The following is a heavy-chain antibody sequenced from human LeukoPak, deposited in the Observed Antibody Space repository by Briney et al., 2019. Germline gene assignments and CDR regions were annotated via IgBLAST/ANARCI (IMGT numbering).Heavy chain of an antibody. CDR1: GFTFSNYG. CDR2: ISYDGSNK. D-gene: IGHD5-12*01. CDR3: AKGSMGRCSGNSCYSVY. Sequence: PGESLRLSCAASGFTFSNYGMHWVRQAPGKGLEWVAVISYDGSNKYYADSVKGRFTISRDNSKNTLYLQMNSLRVEDTAVYYCAKGSMGRCSGNSCYSVYWGQGTLVTVSS. V-gene: IGHV3-30*18. J-gene: IGHJ4*02.